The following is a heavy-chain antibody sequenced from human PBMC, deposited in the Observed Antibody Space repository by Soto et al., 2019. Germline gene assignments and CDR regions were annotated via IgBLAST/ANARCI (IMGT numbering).Heavy chain of an antibody. Sequence: PSETLSLTCAVYGGSFSGYYWSWIRQPPGKGLEWIGEINRSGSTNYNPSLKSRVTISVDTPKNQFSLKLSSVTAADTAVYYCARGGISGYSYGRNWFDPWGQGTLVTVSS. V-gene: IGHV4-34*01. CDR3: ARGGISGYSYGRNWFDP. J-gene: IGHJ5*02. D-gene: IGHD5-18*01. CDR2: INRSGST. CDR1: GGSFSGYY.